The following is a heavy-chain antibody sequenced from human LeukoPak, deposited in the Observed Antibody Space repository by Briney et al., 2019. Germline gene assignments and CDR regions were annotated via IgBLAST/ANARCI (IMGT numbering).Heavy chain of an antibody. Sequence: TGGSLRLSCTASGFTFSNYAMHWVRQAPGKGLEWVAFIHYDESNKYYADSVKGRFTISRDNSKNTLYLQMNSLRAEDTAVYYCARDGRYCSSTSCYIYWGQGTLVTVSS. CDR1: GFTFSNYA. J-gene: IGHJ4*02. D-gene: IGHD2-2*02. CDR3: ARDGRYCSSTSCYIY. V-gene: IGHV3-30*02. CDR2: IHYDESNK.